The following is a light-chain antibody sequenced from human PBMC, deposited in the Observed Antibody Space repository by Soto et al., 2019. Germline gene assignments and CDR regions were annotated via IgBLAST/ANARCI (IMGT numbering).Light chain of an antibody. CDR1: QSISSW. Sequence: DIQMTQSPSTLSASVGDRVTITCRAIQSISSWLAWYQQKPGKAPKLLIYDASSLESGVPSRFSGSGSGTEFTLTISSLQPDDFATYYCQQYNSYSWTFGQGTKWIS. V-gene: IGKV1-5*01. CDR2: DAS. CDR3: QQYNSYSWT. J-gene: IGKJ1*01.